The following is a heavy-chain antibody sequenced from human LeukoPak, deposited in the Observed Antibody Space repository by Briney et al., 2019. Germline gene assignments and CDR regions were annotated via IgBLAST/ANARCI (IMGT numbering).Heavy chain of an antibody. CDR2: ISAYNGNT. V-gene: IGHV1-18*01. D-gene: IGHD2/OR15-2a*01. J-gene: IGHJ4*02. Sequence: ASVKVSCRASGYTFTSYGISWVRQAPGQGLEWMGWISAYNGNTNYAQKLQGRVTMTTDTSTSTAYMELRSLRSDDTAVYYCARFSMLEYYFDYWGQGTLVTVSS. CDR1: GYTFTSYG. CDR3: ARFSMLEYYFDY.